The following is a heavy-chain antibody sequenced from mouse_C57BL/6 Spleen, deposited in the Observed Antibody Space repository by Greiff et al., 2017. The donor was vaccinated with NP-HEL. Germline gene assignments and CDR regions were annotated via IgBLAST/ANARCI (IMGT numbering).Heavy chain of an antibody. J-gene: IGHJ2*01. CDR3: ARRGSGNGSSSFDY. CDR2: IDPSDSYT. CDR1: GYTFTSYW. V-gene: IGHV1-69*01. Sequence: VQLQQSGAELVMPGASVKLSCKASGYTFTSYWMHWVKQRPGQGLEWIGEIDPSDSYTNYNQKFKGKSTLTVDKSSSTAYMQLSSLTSEDSAVYYCARRGSGNGSSSFDYWGQGTTLTVSS. D-gene: IGHD1-1*01.